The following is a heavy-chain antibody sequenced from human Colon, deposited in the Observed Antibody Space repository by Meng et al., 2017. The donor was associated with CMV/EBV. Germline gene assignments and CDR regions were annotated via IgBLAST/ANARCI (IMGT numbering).Heavy chain of an antibody. V-gene: IGHV1-2*02. CDR3: TTYRFRYSGQGTDY. Sequence: ASVKVSCKASGYTFTGYYLHWLRQAPGQGLEWMGWINPDSGGTNYAQKFQGRVTMTRDTSTRTAHMELSSLRSEDTAVYYCTTYRFRYSGQGTDYWGHGTLVTVSS. D-gene: IGHD5-12*01. CDR2: INPDSGGT. J-gene: IGHJ4*01. CDR1: GYTFTGYY.